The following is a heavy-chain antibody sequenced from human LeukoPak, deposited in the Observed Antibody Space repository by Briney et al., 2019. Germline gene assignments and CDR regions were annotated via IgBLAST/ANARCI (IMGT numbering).Heavy chain of an antibody. V-gene: IGHV4-39*07. D-gene: IGHD3-3*01. CDR2: IYYSGTT. J-gene: IGHJ5*02. Sequence: SETLSLTCTVSGGSFSSSDYYWGWIRQPPGKGLEWIGSIYYSGTTYYNPSLKSRVTISVDTSKNQFSLKLSSVTAADTAVYYCARDHLANLASRLFDPWGQGTLVTVSS. CDR1: GGSFSSSDYY. CDR3: ARDHLANLASRLFDP.